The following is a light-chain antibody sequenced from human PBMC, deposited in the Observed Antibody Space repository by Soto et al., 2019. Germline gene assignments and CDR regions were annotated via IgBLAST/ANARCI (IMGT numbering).Light chain of an antibody. CDR2: GAS. V-gene: IGKV3-15*01. Sequence: EIVMTQSPATLSVSPGERATLSCRASQSVSSNLAWYQQKPGQVPRLLIYGASSRATGIPARFSGSGSGTEFTLTISSLQTEDFAVYYCQQYNNWLTTFGQETKLEIK. J-gene: IGKJ2*01. CDR3: QQYNNWLTT. CDR1: QSVSSN.